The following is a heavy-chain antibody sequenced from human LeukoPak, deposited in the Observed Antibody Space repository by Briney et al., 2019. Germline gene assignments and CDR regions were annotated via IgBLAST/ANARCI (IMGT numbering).Heavy chain of an antibody. CDR2: IWPSGST. Sequence: SQTLSLTCSVSGGSISSGPYFWSWIRQSPGQGLEWIGYIWPSGSTNYNPSLKSRVTISVDTSKNQFSLKLSSVTAADTAVYYCARHGMPKVLWFGEPGGSFDPWGQGTLVTVSS. V-gene: IGHV4-30-2*03. CDR3: ARHGMPKVLWFGEPGGSFDP. CDR1: GGSISSGPYF. J-gene: IGHJ5*02. D-gene: IGHD3-10*01.